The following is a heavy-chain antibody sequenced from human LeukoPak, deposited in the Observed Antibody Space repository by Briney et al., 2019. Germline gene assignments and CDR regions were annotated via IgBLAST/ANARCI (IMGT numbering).Heavy chain of an antibody. V-gene: IGHV3-11*06. CDR1: GFTFSDYY. CDR3: ARDGWSVQHPHGY. Sequence: PGGSLRLSCAASGFTFSDYYMSWIRQAPGKGLEWASYISSSSSYTNYADSVKGRFTISRDNAKNSLYLQMNSLRAEDTAVYYCARDGWSVQHPHGYWGLGTLVTVSS. CDR2: ISSSSSYT. D-gene: IGHD2-15*01. J-gene: IGHJ4*02.